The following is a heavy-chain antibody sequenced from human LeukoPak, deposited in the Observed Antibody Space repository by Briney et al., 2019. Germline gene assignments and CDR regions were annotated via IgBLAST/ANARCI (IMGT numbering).Heavy chain of an antibody. CDR1: GGSFSGYY. D-gene: IGHD4-17*01. CDR2: INHSGST. CDR3: ATLRIAVTWNWFDP. V-gene: IGHV4-34*01. Sequence: PSETLSLTCAVYGGSFSGYYWSWIRQPAGKGLEWIGEINHSGSTNYNPSLKSRVTISVDTSKNQFSLKLSSVTAADTAVYYCATLRIAVTWNWFDPWGQGSLVNVSS. J-gene: IGHJ5*02.